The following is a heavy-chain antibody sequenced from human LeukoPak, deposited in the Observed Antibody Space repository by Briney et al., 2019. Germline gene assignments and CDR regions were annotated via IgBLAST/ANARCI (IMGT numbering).Heavy chain of an antibody. D-gene: IGHD3-10*01. CDR3: AKWPDYGSGSSLDY. CDR2: MGGSDGVT. V-gene: IGHV3-23*01. J-gene: IGHJ4*02. Sequence: PGGSLRLSCAASGFSFSYYAMSWVRQAPGKGLEWVSGMGGSDGVTYYAESVKGRFTISRDNSKNTLYLQMNSLRAEDTAVYYCAKWPDYGSGSSLDYWGQGTLVTVSS. CDR1: GFSFSYYA.